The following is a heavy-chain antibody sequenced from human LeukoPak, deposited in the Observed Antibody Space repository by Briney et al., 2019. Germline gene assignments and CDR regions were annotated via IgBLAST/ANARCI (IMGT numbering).Heavy chain of an antibody. CDR2: ITGRSTTI. Sequence: GALRLSCAASGFTFSTYSMNWVRQAPGKGLEWVSYITGRSTTIYCADSVKGRFTISRDNAKNSLYLQMNSLRAEDTAVYYCAIRIEYWGQGTLVTVSS. CDR3: AIRIEY. J-gene: IGHJ4*02. D-gene: IGHD3-3*01. V-gene: IGHV3-48*04. CDR1: GFTFSTYS.